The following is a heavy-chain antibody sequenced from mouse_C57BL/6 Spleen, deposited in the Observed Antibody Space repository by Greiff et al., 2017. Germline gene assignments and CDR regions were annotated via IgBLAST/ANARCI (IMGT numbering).Heavy chain of an antibody. CDR2: IYPGSGST. CDR1: GYTFTSYW. CDR3: ARYCDYDGGPFAY. Sequence: VQLQQPGAELVKPGASVKMSCKASGYTFTSYWITWVKQRPGQGLEWIGDIYPGSGSTNYNEKFKSKATLTVDTSSSTAYMQLSSLPSEDSAVYYCARYCDYDGGPFAYWGQGTLVTVSA. V-gene: IGHV1-55*01. D-gene: IGHD2-4*01. J-gene: IGHJ3*01.